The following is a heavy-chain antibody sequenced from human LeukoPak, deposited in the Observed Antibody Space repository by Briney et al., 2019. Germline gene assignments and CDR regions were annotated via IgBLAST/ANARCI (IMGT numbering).Heavy chain of an antibody. D-gene: IGHD6-19*01. CDR2: IKSKTDGWAT. CDR3: TTEGYSSAWYPWFDY. J-gene: IGHJ4*02. V-gene: IGHV3-15*01. Sequence: AGGSLRLSCAASDFTFRNAWMSWVRQAPGKGLEWVGRIKSKTDGWATDYAAPVKGRFTISRDDSKTTLYLQMNSLKTEDTAVYYCTTEGYSSAWYPWFDYWGQGTLVTVSS. CDR1: DFTFRNAW.